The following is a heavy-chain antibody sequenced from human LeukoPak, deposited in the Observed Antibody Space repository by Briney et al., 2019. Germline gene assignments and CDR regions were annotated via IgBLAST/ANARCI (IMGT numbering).Heavy chain of an antibody. D-gene: IGHD2-15*01. CDR2: IYYSGNT. CDR1: GGSISKSPYY. Sequence: SETLSLTCSVSGGSISKSPYYWPWIRQTPGKGLEWIANIYYSGNTYYNLSLKSRVTLFVDTSKNQFSLKLISVTAADTAVYYCARSGPYCSGGSCYAYAMDVWGQGTTATVSS. J-gene: IGHJ6*02. CDR3: ARSGPYCSGGSCYAYAMDV. V-gene: IGHV4-39*01.